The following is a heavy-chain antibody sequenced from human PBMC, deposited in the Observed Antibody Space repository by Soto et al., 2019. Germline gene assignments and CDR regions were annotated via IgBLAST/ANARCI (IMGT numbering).Heavy chain of an antibody. Sequence: QVQLVQSGAEVKKPGASVKVSCKASGYTFTSYGISWVRQAPGQGLEWMGWISTYNGNTKYAQKLQGRVTMTTDTSTSTAYRGRRRLRSDDTAVFYCAREMVRGVGSDYWGQGTLVTVSS. D-gene: IGHD3-10*01. V-gene: IGHV1-18*01. CDR1: GYTFTSYG. CDR2: ISTYNGNT. CDR3: AREMVRGVGSDY. J-gene: IGHJ4*02.